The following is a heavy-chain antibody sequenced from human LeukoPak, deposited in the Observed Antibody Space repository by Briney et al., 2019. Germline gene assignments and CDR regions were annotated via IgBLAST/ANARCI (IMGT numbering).Heavy chain of an antibody. CDR1: GGTFSSYT. CDR3: ASSIYYDFWSGYSNWFDP. J-gene: IGHJ5*02. V-gene: IGHV1-69*02. Sequence: SVTVSCKASGGTFSSYTISWVRQAPGQGLEWMGRIIPILGIANYAQKFQGRVTITADKSTSTAYMELSSLRSEDTAVYYCASSIYYDFWSGYSNWFDPWGQGTLVTVSS. CDR2: IIPILGIA. D-gene: IGHD3-3*01.